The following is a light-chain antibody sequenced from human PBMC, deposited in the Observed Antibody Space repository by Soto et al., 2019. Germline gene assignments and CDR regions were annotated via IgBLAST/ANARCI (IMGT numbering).Light chain of an antibody. CDR1: SSDVGGYNY. CDR2: DVS. Sequence: HSALPKPASGSGFPGQSITISCTGTSSDVGGYNYVSWYQQHPGKAPKLMIYDVSNRPSGVSNRFSGSKSGNTASLTISGLQAEDEADYYCSSYTSSSTLFYVFGTGTKVTVL. CDR3: SSYTSSSTLFYV. V-gene: IGLV2-14*01. J-gene: IGLJ1*01.